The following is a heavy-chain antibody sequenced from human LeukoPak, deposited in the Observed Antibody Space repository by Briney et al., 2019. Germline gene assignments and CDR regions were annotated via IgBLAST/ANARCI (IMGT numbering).Heavy chain of an antibody. CDR1: GYTFTSYA. J-gene: IGHJ6*02. V-gene: IGHV1-2*06. D-gene: IGHD2-2*01. CDR3: ARGDIVVVLAAIDYYYYGMDV. CDR2: INPNSGGT. Sequence: ASVTVSCTASGYTFTSYAMNWVRQAPGQGLEWMGRINPNSGGTNYAQKFQDRVTMTRDTSISTAYMELSRLRSDDTAVYYCARGDIVVVLAAIDYYYYGMDVWGQGTTVTVSS.